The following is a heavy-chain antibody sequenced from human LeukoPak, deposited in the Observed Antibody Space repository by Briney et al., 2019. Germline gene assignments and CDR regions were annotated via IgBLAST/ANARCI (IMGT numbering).Heavy chain of an antibody. Sequence: ASVKVSCKTSVYIFTKYDISWVRHPPGQGPECMGCITPYNGNAQSTPKFEGRVTLTTDTPASTAYLELRGLKSEDTAVYYCARETKDGVFFDYWGQGTLVIVSS. CDR2: ITPYNGNA. CDR1: VYIFTKYD. D-gene: IGHD6-13*01. CDR3: ARETKDGVFFDY. J-gene: IGHJ4*02. V-gene: IGHV1-18*01.